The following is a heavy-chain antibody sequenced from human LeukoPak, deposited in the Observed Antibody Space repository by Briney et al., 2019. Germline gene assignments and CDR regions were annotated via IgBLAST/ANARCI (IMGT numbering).Heavy chain of an antibody. J-gene: IGHJ6*02. CDR3: ARDPYQLLRGLYYYYYGMDV. CDR1: GGTFSNYA. V-gene: IGHV1-69*13. Sequence: SVKVSCKASGGTFSNYAISWVRQAPGQGLEWVGGIIPIFGTANYAQKFQGRVTITADESTSTAYMELSSLRSEDTAVYYCARDPYQLLRGLYYYYYGMDVWGQGTTVTVSS. D-gene: IGHD2-2*01. CDR2: IIPIFGTA.